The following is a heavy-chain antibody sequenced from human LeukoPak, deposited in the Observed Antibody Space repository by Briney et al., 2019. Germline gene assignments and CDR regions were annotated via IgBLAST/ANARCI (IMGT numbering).Heavy chain of an antibody. CDR2: IYYSGST. D-gene: IGHD2-2*01. Sequence: SETLSLTCTVSGGSISSGGYYWSWLRQHPGKGLEWIGYIYYSGSTYYNPSLKSRVTISVDRSKNQFSLKLSSVTAADTAVYYCARDRSPRGSTSFSGFDPWGQGTLVTVSS. CDR3: ARDRSPRGSTSFSGFDP. J-gene: IGHJ5*02. V-gene: IGHV4-31*03. CDR1: GGSISSGGYY.